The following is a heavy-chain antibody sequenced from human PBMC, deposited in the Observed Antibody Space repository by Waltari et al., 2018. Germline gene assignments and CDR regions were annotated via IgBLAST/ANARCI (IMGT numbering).Heavy chain of an antibody. CDR3: ARDGISDIVGSTVGFDC. CDR2: GYSGGAT. CDR1: GFDVSPTS. V-gene: IGHV3-66*02. Sequence: EVQLVESGGGLAQPGGSLSLSCVASGFDVSPTSMIWVRQVPGRGLDYVSIGYSGGATYYADSAKGRFTSSRDKSTNTLFLQLTSLRHDDTAVYYCARDGISDIVGSTVGFDCWGQGALVTVSS. J-gene: IGHJ4*02. D-gene: IGHD1-26*01.